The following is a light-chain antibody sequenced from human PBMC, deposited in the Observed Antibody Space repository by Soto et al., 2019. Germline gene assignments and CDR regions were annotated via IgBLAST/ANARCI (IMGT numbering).Light chain of an antibody. CDR2: SNN. CDR1: SSNIGSNT. CDR3: AAWDDSLNGLV. V-gene: IGLV1-44*01. Sequence: QSVLTQPPSASGTPGQRVTISCSGSSSNIGSNTVNWYQQLPGTAPKLLSYSNNQRPSGVPDRFSGSKSGTSASLAISGLQSEDEADYYCAAWDDSLNGLVFGGGTTLTVL. J-gene: IGLJ2*01.